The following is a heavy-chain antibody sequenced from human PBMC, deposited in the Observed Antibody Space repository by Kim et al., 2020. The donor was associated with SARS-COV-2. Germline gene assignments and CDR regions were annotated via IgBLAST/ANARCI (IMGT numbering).Heavy chain of an antibody. CDR3: ANLGYCNTATCDARGY. D-gene: IGHD2-2*01. V-gene: IGHV3-23*01. CDR1: GFIFSNYA. J-gene: IGHJ4*02. CDR2: IGGSGGGT. Sequence: GGSLRLSCATSGFIFSNYAMTWVRQAPGKGLEWVSIIGGSGGGTYYADSVEGRFTISRDNSKNTLYLQMNSLGAEDTAIYYCANLGYCNTATCDARGYWGQGTLVTVYS.